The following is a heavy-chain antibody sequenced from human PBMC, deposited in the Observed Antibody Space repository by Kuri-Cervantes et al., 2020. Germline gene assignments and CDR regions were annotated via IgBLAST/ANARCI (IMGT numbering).Heavy chain of an antibody. Sequence: GGSLRLSCAAPGFTSSSYSLNWVRQAPGKGLEWVSSISSSSSYISYADSVKGRFTISRDNAKNSLYLQMNSLRAEDTAVYYCARDLSYYDILTGYYPSYYYYGMDVWGQGTTVTVSS. CDR2: ISSSSSYI. CDR3: ARDLSYYDILTGYYPSYYYYGMDV. D-gene: IGHD3-9*01. V-gene: IGHV3-21*01. J-gene: IGHJ6*02. CDR1: GFTSSSYS.